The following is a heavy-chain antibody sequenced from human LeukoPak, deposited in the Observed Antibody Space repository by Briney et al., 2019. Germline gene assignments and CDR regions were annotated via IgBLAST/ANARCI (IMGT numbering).Heavy chain of an antibody. CDR2: ISGYNGNT. J-gene: IGHJ6*02. D-gene: IGHD3-22*01. CDR1: GGTFTSYD. Sequence: ASVKLSCTASGGTFTSYDITWVRKAPGPGIEWMGWISGYNGNTNYAQKLQGRVTMTTDTSTTTAYMELRSLRSDDTAVYYCARGSGSSGYGMDVWGQGTTVTVSS. V-gene: IGHV1-18*01. CDR3: ARGSGSSGYGMDV.